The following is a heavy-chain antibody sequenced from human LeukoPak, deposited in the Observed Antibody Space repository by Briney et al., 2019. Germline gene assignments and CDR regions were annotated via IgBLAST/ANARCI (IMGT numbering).Heavy chain of an antibody. CDR1: GFTFDDYT. Sequence: GGSLRLSCAASGFTFDDYTMHWVRQPPGKGLEWVSLISWDGGSTYYADSVKGRFTISRDNSKNTLYLQMDSLRVDDSAVYYCAKDHDGYEMWGQGTMVTVSS. CDR3: AKDHDGYEM. J-gene: IGHJ3*02. V-gene: IGHV3-43*01. CDR2: ISWDGGST.